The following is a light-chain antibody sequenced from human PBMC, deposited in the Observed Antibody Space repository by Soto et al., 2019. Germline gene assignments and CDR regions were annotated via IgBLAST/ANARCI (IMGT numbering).Light chain of an antibody. J-gene: IGLJ2*01. CDR1: SSNIGAGYD. CDR2: GNK. V-gene: IGLV1-40*01. Sequence: QSVLTQPPSVSGAPGQRVIISCTGSSSNIGAGYDVHWYQQLPGTAPKLLIYGNKNQPSGVPDRISGSKSATSASLAITGLQAEDEGDYYCQSYDSSLSGSVFGGGTQLTVL. CDR3: QSYDSSLSGSV.